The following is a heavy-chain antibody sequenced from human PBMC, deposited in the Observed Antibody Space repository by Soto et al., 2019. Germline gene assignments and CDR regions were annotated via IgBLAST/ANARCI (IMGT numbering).Heavy chain of an antibody. CDR2: IYYSGRT. J-gene: IGHJ4*02. D-gene: IGHD3-10*01. Sequence: SETLSLTCTVSDGSISSGGYYWSWIRHHPGTGLEWIGYIYYSGRTYYSPSLQSRVTISVDTSKNQFSLKLSSVTAADTAVYYCARSGGYSFDYWGQGTLVTVSS. V-gene: IGHV4-31*02. CDR3: ARSGGYSFDY. CDR1: DGSISSGGYY.